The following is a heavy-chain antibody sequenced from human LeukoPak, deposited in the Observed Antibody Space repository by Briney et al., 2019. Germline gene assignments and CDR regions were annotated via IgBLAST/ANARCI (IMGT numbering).Heavy chain of an antibody. CDR2: ISGSGGST. D-gene: IGHD3-22*01. Sequence: GGSLRLSCAASGFTFSSYSMNWVRQAPGKGLEWVSAISGSGGSTYYADSVKGRFTISRDNSKNTLYLQMNSLRAEDTAVYYCAKVRDSSGYFNDAFDIWGQGTMVTVSS. CDR3: AKVRDSSGYFNDAFDI. CDR1: GFTFSSYS. J-gene: IGHJ3*02. V-gene: IGHV3-23*01.